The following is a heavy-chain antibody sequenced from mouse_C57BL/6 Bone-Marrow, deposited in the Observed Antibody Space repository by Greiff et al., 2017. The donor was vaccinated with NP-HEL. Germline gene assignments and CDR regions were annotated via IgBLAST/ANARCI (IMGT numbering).Heavy chain of an antibody. CDR2: INPNNGGT. CDR1: GYTFTDYN. V-gene: IGHV1-22*01. J-gene: IGHJ2*01. Sequence: EVQLVESGPELVKPGASVKMSCKASGYTFTDYNMHWVKQSHGKSLEWIGNINPNNGGTSYNQKFKGKATLTVNKSSSTAYMELRSLTSEDSAVYYCAYYYGSRGYFDYWGQGTTLTVSS. CDR3: AYYYGSRGYFDY. D-gene: IGHD1-1*01.